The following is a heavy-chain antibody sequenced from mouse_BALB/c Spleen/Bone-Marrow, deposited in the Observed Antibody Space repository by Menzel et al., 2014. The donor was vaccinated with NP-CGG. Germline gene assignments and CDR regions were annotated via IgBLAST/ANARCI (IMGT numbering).Heavy chain of an antibody. Sequence: GSELVRPGASVKLSCKASGYTFXSHWMHWVKQRPGQGLEWIGNIYPGSGSTNYDEKFKSKATLTVDTSSSTAYMQLSSLTSEDSAVYYCTRLGSTMITTDAYWGQGTLVTVSA. CDR1: GYTFXSHW. CDR3: TRLGSTMITTDAY. V-gene: IGHV1S22*01. CDR2: IYPGSGST. D-gene: IGHD2-4*01. J-gene: IGHJ3*01.